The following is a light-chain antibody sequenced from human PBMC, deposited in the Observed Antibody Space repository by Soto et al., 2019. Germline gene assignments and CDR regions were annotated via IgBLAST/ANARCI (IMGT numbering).Light chain of an antibody. CDR2: DAS. J-gene: IGKJ1*01. CDR1: QSISSW. V-gene: IGKV1-5*01. Sequence: DIQMTQSPSTLSSSVGDRVTITCRASQSISSWLTWYQQKPGKAPKLLIYDASSLESGVPSRFSGSGSGTEFAHPISSLEPEDFATYYCQQYNSYSSTFGQGTKVDI. CDR3: QQYNSYSST.